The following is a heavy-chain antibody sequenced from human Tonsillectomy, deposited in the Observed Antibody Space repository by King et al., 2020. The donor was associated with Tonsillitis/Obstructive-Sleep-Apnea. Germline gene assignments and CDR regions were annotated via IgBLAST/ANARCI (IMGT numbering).Heavy chain of an antibody. CDR2: IFSSDEK. Sequence: TLKESGPVLVKPTETLTLTCTVSGFSLSNARMGVSWLRQPPGKALEWLAHIFSSDEKSSRTSLRSRLTISKDTSKSQVVLTMTNMDPVDTATYYCARMESYYYMDVWGKGTTVTVSS. J-gene: IGHJ6*03. D-gene: IGHD3-10*01. CDR3: ARMESYYYMDV. CDR1: GFSLSNARMG. V-gene: IGHV2-26*01.